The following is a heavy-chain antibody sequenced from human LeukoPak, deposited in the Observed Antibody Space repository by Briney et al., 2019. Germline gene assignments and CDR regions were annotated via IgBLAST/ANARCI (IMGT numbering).Heavy chain of an antibody. CDR2: TSSSDAGT. D-gene: IGHD1-26*01. Sequence: PGGSLRLSCAASGFTLSSYAMSWVRQAPGKGLEWVSATSSSDAGTYYAESVRGRFTISRDNSKNTLFLQMNSLRAEDTAVYYCAKGSGGGATIFEKPSPSPDYWGQGTLVTVSS. CDR3: AKGSGGGATIFEKPSPSPDY. CDR1: GFTLSSYA. V-gene: IGHV3-23*01. J-gene: IGHJ4*02.